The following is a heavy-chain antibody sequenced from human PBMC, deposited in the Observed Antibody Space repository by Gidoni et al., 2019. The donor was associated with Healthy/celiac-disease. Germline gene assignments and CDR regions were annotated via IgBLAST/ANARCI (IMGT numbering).Heavy chain of an antibody. CDR3: ARGITSGSYITFDY. J-gene: IGHJ4*02. CDR2: IGTAGDT. D-gene: IGHD1-26*01. Sequence: EVQLVESGGGLVQPGGSLRLSCAASGFTFSSYDMHWVRQATGKGLEWVSAIGTAGDTYYPGSVKGRFTISRENAKNSLYLQMNSLRAGDTAVYYCARGITSGSYITFDYWGQGTLVTVSS. CDR1: GFTFSSYD. V-gene: IGHV3-13*04.